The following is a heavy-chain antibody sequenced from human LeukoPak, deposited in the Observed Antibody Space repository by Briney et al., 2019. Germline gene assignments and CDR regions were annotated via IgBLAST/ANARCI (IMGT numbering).Heavy chain of an antibody. Sequence: GGSLRLSCAASGFIFSAYGMNWVRQAPGRRLEWVSSISGSGDSTFYADSVKGRFTISRDNSKNTMYLEMNSLRAEDTAVYYCAKGPYSSGWDYWGQGTLVTVSS. CDR1: GFIFSAYG. J-gene: IGHJ4*02. D-gene: IGHD6-19*01. V-gene: IGHV3-23*01. CDR2: ISGSGDST. CDR3: AKGPYSSGWDY.